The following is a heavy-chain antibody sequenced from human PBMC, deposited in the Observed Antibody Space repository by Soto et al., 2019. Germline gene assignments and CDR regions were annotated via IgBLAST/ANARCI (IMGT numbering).Heavy chain of an antibody. D-gene: IGHD1-26*01. CDR3: ARVGIWELPTYYYYGMDV. Sequence: PGGSLRLSCAASGFTFSSYSMNWVRQAPGKGLEWVSSISSSSSYIYYADSVKGRFTISRDNAKNSLYLQMNSLRAEDTAVYYCARVGIWELPTYYYYGMDVWGQGTTVTGSS. J-gene: IGHJ6*02. CDR2: ISSSSSYI. CDR1: GFTFSSYS. V-gene: IGHV3-21*01.